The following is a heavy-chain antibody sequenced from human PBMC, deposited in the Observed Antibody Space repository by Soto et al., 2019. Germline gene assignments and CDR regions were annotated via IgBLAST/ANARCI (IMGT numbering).Heavy chain of an antibody. D-gene: IGHD2-2*01. CDR2: IYHSGST. Sequence: SETLSLTCAVSSGSISSSNWWSWVRQPPGKGLEGIGEIYHSGSTNYNPSLKSRVTISADKSKTQFSLKMTSVTAADTAVYYCARRVCSSATCFPPRDNWFDPWGQGILVTVSS. CDR1: SGSISSSNW. J-gene: IGHJ5*02. CDR3: ARRVCSSATCFPPRDNWFDP. V-gene: IGHV4-4*02.